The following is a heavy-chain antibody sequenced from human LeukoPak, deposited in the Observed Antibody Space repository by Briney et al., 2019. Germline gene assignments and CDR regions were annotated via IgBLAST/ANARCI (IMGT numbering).Heavy chain of an antibody. CDR1: GFTVSSNY. CDR2: IYSSDST. CDR3: GRVGGRSKAAKGDAFDI. Sequence: GGSLRLSCAASGFTVSSNYMSWVRQAPGRGLEWVSVIYSSDSTYYADSVKGRFTISRDNSKNTLYLQMNSLRAEDTAVYYCGRVGGRSKAAKGDAFDIWGQGTMVVVSS. D-gene: IGHD6-6*01. J-gene: IGHJ3*02. V-gene: IGHV3-53*01.